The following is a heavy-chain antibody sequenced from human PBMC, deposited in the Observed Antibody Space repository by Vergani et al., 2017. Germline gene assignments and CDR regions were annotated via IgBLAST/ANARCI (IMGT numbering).Heavy chain of an antibody. D-gene: IGHD3-10*01. V-gene: IGHV4-34*01. CDR2: INHSGST. CDR3: ARGRGXRVNYGSGRDPPQYFQH. J-gene: IGHJ1*01. Sequence: QVQLQQWGAGLLKPSETLSLTCAVYGGSFSGYYWSWIRQPPGKGLEWIGEINHSGSTNYNPSLKSRVTISVDTSKNQFSLKLSSVTAADTAVYYCARGRGXRVNYGSGRDPPQYFQHWGQGTLVTVSS. CDR1: GGSFSGYY.